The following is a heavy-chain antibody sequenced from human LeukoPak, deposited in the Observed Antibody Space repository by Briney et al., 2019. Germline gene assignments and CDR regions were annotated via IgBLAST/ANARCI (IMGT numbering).Heavy chain of an antibody. CDR1: GGSISSSSYY. V-gene: IGHV4-39*07. CDR3: ARGRRSPSPTNWFDP. J-gene: IGHJ5*02. Sequence: SETLSLTCTVSGGSISSSSYYWGWIRQPPGKGLEWIGSIYYSGSTYYNPSLKSRVTISVDTSKNQFSLKLSSVTAADTAVYYCARGRRSPSPTNWFDPWGQGTLVTVSS. CDR2: IYYSGST. D-gene: IGHD4-11*01.